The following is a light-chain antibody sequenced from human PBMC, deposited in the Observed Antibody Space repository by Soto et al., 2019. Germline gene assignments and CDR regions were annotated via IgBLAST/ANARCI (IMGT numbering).Light chain of an antibody. CDR3: AAWDDSLNGFYD. Sequence: QSVLTQPPSASGTPGQRVTISCSGSSSNIGSNTVNWYQQLPGTAPKLLIYSNNQRTSGIPDRFSGSKSGTSASLAISGLQAEDEADYYGAAWDDSLNGFYDSGSRTKVTVL. CDR2: SNN. V-gene: IGLV1-44*01. J-gene: IGLJ1*01. CDR1: SSNIGSNT.